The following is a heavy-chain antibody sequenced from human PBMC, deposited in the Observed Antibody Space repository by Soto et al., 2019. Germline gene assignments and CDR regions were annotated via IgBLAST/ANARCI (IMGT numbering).Heavy chain of an antibody. CDR1: GFTVSSTY. Sequence: EVPLVESGGGLIQPGGSLRLSCAGSGFTVSSTYMSWVRQAPGKGLEWVSVIYSAGSTYYADSVKGRFTISRDNSKNTLYLQMNSLRAEDTAVYYCARAGVAASDYWGQGTLVTVSS. CDR2: IYSAGST. J-gene: IGHJ4*02. V-gene: IGHV3-53*01. D-gene: IGHD3-3*01. CDR3: ARAGVAASDY.